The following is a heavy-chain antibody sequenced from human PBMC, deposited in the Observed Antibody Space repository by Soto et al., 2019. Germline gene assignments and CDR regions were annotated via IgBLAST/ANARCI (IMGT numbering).Heavy chain of an antibody. CDR1: GGSISSYY. CDR3: ARVRRENYYYYGMDV. V-gene: IGHV4-59*01. J-gene: IGHJ6*02. Sequence: SETLCLTCTVSGGSISSYYWSWIRQPPGKGLEWIGYIYYSGSTNYNPSLKSRVTISVDTSKNQFSLKLSSVTAADTAVYYCARVRRENYYYYGMDVWGQGTTVTVSS. CDR2: IYYSGST.